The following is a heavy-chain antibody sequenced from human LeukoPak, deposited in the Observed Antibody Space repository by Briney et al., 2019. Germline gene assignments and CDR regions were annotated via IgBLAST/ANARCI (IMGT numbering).Heavy chain of an antibody. D-gene: IGHD2-15*01. CDR2: MNPNSGNT. J-gene: IGHJ4*02. V-gene: IGHV1-8*01. CDR3: AREYCSGGSCKLTPDY. Sequence: ASVKVSCKASGYTFTSYDINWVRQATGQGLEWMGWMNPNSGNTGYAQKLQGRATMTRNTSISTAYMELSSLRSEDTAVYYCAREYCSGGSCKLTPDYWGQGTLVTVSS. CDR1: GYTFTSYD.